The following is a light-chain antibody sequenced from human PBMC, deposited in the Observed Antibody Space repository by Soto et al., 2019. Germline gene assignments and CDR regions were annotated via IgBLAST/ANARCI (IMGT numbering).Light chain of an antibody. Sequence: EIVMTQSPATLSVSPGERATLSCRASQSVSSKLAWYQQKPGQAPRLLIYGASIRATGIPVRFSGSGSGTEFTLTITSLQSEDFAVYFCQQYNNWPPDTFGQGTKVDIK. V-gene: IGKV3-15*01. CDR3: QQYNNWPPDT. CDR1: QSVSSK. CDR2: GAS. J-gene: IGKJ2*01.